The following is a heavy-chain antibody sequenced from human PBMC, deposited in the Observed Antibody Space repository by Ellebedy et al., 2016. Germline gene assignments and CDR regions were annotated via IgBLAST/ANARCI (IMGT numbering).Heavy chain of an antibody. CDR3: AKPGASSDGY. D-gene: IGHD3-10*01. J-gene: IGHJ4*02. Sequence: GGSLRLSCAASGLIFNIYAMSWVRQAPGKGLEWVSGISSHGGSTYYADSVKGRFTISRDNSKNTLYLQMHSLRAEDTAVYYCAKPGASSDGYWGQGTLVTVSS. CDR2: ISSHGGST. CDR1: GLIFNIYA. V-gene: IGHV3-23*01.